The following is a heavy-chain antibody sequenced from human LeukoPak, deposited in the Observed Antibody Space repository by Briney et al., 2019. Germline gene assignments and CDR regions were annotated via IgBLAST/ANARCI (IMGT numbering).Heavy chain of an antibody. Sequence: ASVTVSCTASGYTFTGYYMHWVRQAPGQGLEWVGRINPNSGGTNYAQKFQGRVTMTRDTSISTAYMELSSLRSDDTAVYYCARTDGVDYWGQGTLVTVSS. D-gene: IGHD4-17*01. CDR1: GYTFTGYY. CDR3: ARTDGVDY. J-gene: IGHJ4*02. CDR2: INPNSGGT. V-gene: IGHV1-2*06.